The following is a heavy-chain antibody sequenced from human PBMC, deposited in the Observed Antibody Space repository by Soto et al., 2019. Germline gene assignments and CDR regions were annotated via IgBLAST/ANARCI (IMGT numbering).Heavy chain of an antibody. CDR1: GFTFSSYG. J-gene: IGHJ6*02. V-gene: IGHV3-33*01. CDR3: AREDTLGYCSSTSCYRASNGMDV. D-gene: IGHD2-2*01. Sequence: QVQLVESGGGVVQPGRSLRLSCAASGFTFSSYGMHWVRQAPGKGLEWVAVIWYDGSNKYYADSVKGRFTISRDNSKNTLYLQMNSLRAEDTAVYYCAREDTLGYCSSTSCYRASNGMDVWGQGTTVTVSS. CDR2: IWYDGSNK.